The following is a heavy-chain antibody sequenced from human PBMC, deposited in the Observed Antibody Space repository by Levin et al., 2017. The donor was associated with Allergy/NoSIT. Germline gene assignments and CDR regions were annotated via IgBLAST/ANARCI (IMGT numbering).Heavy chain of an antibody. V-gene: IGHV3-33*01. Sequence: GGSLRLSCATSGFTFSSYGMHWFRQAPGKGLEWVAVIWYDGSNKYYADSVKGRFTISRDNSKNTLYLQMNSLRAEDTAVYYCARDGSPIGLAPSSSDYWGQGTLVTVSS. J-gene: IGHJ4*02. D-gene: IGHD6-19*01. CDR1: GFTFSSYG. CDR3: ARDGSPIGLAPSSSDY. CDR2: IWYDGSNK.